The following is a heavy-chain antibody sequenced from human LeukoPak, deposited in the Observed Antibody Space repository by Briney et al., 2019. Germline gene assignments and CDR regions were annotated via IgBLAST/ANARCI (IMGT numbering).Heavy chain of an antibody. D-gene: IGHD3-22*01. CDR2: IYSGGST. V-gene: IGHV3-66*01. CDR3: ARDPLLADDSSGYLVLRAGN. J-gene: IGHJ4*02. CDR1: GFTVSSNY. Sequence: GGSLRLSCAASGFTVSSNYMSWVRQAPGKGLEWVSVIYSGGSTYYADSVKGRFTISRDNSKNTLYLQMNSLRAEDTAVYYCARDPLLADDSSGYLVLRAGNWGQGTLVTVSS.